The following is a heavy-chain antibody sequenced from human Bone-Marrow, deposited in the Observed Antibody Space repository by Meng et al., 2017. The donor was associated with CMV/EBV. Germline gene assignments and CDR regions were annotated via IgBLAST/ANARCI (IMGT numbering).Heavy chain of an antibody. J-gene: IGHJ6*02. D-gene: IGHD3-3*01. CDR1: GFTFDDYG. CDR2: ISWNSASR. CDR3: ARAQKSALMTGMGV. Sequence: SLKISCAASGFTFDDYGMHWVRQTPGKGLEWVSAISWNSASRDYAGSVKGRFIISRDNAKKTLYLQMNTLRIEDTALYYCARAQKSALMTGMGVWGQGTTVAASS. V-gene: IGHV3-9*01.